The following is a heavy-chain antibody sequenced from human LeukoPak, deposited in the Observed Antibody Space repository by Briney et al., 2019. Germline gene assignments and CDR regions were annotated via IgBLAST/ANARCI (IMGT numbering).Heavy chain of an antibody. CDR2: TYYRSKWYN. Sequence: RSQTLSLTCAISGDSVSSNSAAWNWIRQSPSRGLEWLGRTYYRSKWYNDYAVSVKSRITINPDTSKNQFSLQLNPVTPEDTAVYYCARDPGYDFWSGYDYWGQGTLVTVSS. CDR1: GDSVSSNSAA. J-gene: IGHJ4*02. CDR3: ARDPGYDFWSGYDY. D-gene: IGHD3-3*01. V-gene: IGHV6-1*01.